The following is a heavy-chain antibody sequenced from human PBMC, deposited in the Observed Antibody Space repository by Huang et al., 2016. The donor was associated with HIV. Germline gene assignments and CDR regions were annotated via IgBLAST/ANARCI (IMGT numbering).Heavy chain of an antibody. CDR1: CGSIRSHY. J-gene: IGHJ6*03. CDR3: ARDRLVPAAITNYYYHMDV. V-gene: IGHV4-59*11. D-gene: IGHD2-2*01. CDR2: IFSSGTT. Sequence: QVQLPESGPGQVKPSATLSLTCTVSCGSIRSHYCSCIRQPPGKGLEWIGTIFSSGTTKYNPSLKSRGTISIDMSKDQFSLKLSSVTAADTAVYFCARDRLVPAAITNYYYHMDVWGKGTTVTVSS.